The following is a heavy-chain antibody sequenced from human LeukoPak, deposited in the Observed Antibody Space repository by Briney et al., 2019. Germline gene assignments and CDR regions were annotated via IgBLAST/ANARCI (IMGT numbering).Heavy chain of an antibody. V-gene: IGHV3-43D*03. CDR2: ISWDGGST. CDR1: GFTFSDHY. Sequence: PGGSLRLSCAASGFTFSDHYMDWVRQAPGKGLEWVSLISWDGGSTYYADSVKGRFTISRDNSKNSLYLQMNSLRAEDTALYYCAKDKDYSYYMDVWGKGTTVTVSS. CDR3: AKDKDYSYYMDV. J-gene: IGHJ6*03.